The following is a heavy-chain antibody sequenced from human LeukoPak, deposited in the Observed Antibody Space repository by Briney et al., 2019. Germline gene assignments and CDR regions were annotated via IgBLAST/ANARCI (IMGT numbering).Heavy chain of an antibody. D-gene: IGHD3/OR15-3a*01. CDR3: ARVILGDLEL. V-gene: IGHV3-21*01. CDR1: GFTFSSYS. CDR2: ISSSSSYI. J-gene: IGHJ5*02. Sequence: GGSLRLSCAASGFTFSSYSMNWVRQAPGKGLEWVSSISSSSSYIYYADSVKSRFTISRDNAKNSLYLQMNSLRAEDTAVYYCARVILGDLELWGQGTLVTVSS.